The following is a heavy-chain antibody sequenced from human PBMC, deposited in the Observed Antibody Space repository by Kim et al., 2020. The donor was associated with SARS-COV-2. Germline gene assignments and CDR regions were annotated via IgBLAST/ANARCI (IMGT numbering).Heavy chain of an antibody. CDR2: ILYNNQET. CDR1: GLSFDTYA. J-gene: IGHJ4*02. D-gene: IGHD2-2*01. Sequence: WGSLRLSCAASGLSFDTYALSWVRQAPGKGLEWVSAILYNNQETSYADSVRGRFTISRDNSKNTMYLQMDSPRVEDAAAYYCVTAAQIVAPDRNCCGQGT. V-gene: IGHV3-23*01. CDR3: VTAAQIVAPDRNC.